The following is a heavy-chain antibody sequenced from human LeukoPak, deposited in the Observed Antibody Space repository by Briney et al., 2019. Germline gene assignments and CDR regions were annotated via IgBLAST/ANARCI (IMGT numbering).Heavy chain of an antibody. V-gene: IGHV4-31*03. CDR1: GGSISSGGYY. CDR2: IYYSGST. D-gene: IGHD1-26*01. Sequence: ASETLSLTCTVSGGSISSGGYYWSWIRQHPGKGLEWIGYIYYSGSTYYNPSLKSRATISVDTSKNQFSLKLSSVTAADTAVYYCAREPKWELLGYFDYWGQGTLVTVSS. CDR3: AREPKWELLGYFDY. J-gene: IGHJ4*02.